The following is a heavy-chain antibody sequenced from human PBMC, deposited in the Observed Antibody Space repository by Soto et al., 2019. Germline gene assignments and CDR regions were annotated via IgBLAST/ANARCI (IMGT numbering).Heavy chain of an antibody. J-gene: IGHJ6*04. D-gene: IGHD2-15*01. Sequence: EVQLVESGGGLVQPGGSLRLSCAASGFTVSSKYMTWVRQAPGKWLEWVSLIQSGGTTYYADSVKGRFTISRDTSENTLHRQMDSLRVEDTAVYYCARDYVLCDGGRCYGIPLDVWGNGTTVTVSS. V-gene: IGHV3-66*01. CDR1: GFTVSSKY. CDR2: IQSGGTT. CDR3: ARDYVLCDGGRCYGIPLDV.